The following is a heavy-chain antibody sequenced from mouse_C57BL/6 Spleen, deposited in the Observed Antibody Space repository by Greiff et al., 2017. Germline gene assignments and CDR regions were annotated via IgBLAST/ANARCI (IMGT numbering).Heavy chain of an antibody. CDR2: IYPRSGNT. V-gene: IGHV1-81*01. J-gene: IGHJ4*01. CDR1: GYTFTSYA. CDR3: ERLGSSSPYYAMDY. Sequence: VQLQQSGAELARPGASVKLSCKASGYTFTSYAISWVKQRTGQGLEWIGEIYPRSGNTYYNEKFKGKATLTADKSSSTAYMELRSLTSEDSAVYFCERLGSSSPYYAMDYWGQGTSVTVSS. D-gene: IGHD1-1*01.